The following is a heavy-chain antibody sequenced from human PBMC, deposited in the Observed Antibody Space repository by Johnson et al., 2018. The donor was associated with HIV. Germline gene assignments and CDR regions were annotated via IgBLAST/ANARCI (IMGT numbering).Heavy chain of an antibody. Sequence: QVQLVESGGGFVQPGRSLRLSCAASNFTFKDYYMNWIRQAPGKGLEWVSYISGSGFDTFYADSVRGRFTISSDNSKNSLFLQMNSLRDEDTAVYYCARAPYDWNAGLFDAFDMWGQGTKVTVSS. CDR2: ISGSGFDT. J-gene: IGHJ3*02. CDR3: ARAPYDWNAGLFDAFDM. CDR1: NFTFKDYY. V-gene: IGHV3-11*04. D-gene: IGHD1-20*01.